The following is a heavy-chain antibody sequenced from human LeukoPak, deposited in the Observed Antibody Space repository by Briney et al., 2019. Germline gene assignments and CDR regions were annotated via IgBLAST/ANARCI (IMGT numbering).Heavy chain of an antibody. Sequence: PGGSLRLSCAASGFTVSSNYMSWVRQAPGKGLEWVSVIYSGGSTYYADSVKGRFTISRDNSKNTLYLQMNSLRAEDTAVYYCARTQLNYYGSGSFKNWGQGTLVTVPS. CDR1: GFTVSSNY. J-gene: IGHJ4*02. D-gene: IGHD3-10*01. V-gene: IGHV3-53*01. CDR3: ARTQLNYYGSGSFKN. CDR2: IYSGGST.